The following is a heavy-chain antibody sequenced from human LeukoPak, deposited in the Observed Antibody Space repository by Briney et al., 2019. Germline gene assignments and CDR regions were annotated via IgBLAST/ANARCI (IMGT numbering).Heavy chain of an antibody. J-gene: IGHJ6*03. V-gene: IGHV4-39*02. D-gene: IGHD5-12*01. CDR3: ARERDSGYDRYYYYMDV. CDR2: IYYSGST. CDR1: GGSISSSSYY. Sequence: PSETLSLTCTVSGGSISSSSYYWGWVRQPPGKGLEWIGSIYYSGSTYDSPSLTSRVTLSVDTSNNHFSLKLSSVTAADTAVYYCARERDSGYDRYYYYMDVWGKGTTVTVSS.